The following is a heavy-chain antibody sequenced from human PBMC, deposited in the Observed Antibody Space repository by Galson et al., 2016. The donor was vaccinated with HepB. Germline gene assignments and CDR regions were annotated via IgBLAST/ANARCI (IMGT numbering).Heavy chain of an antibody. V-gene: IGHV4-39*01. CDR1: YGSINSQSYY. CDR2: ISYFGST. J-gene: IGHJ3*01. D-gene: IGHD3-10*01. Sequence: SETLSLTCTVSYGSINSQSYYWGWIRQLPGKGLDWIGSISYFGSTYYSPSLKSRVTISADTSKNHFTLSLSSVTAKDTAVYYCVRHRWVQGERRAFDLWGQGTLVTVSS. CDR3: VRHRWVQGERRAFDL.